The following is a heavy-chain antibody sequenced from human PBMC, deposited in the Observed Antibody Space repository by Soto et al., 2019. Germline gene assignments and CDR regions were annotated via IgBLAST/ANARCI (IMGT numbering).Heavy chain of an antibody. CDR2: IYYSGTT. D-gene: IGHD2-21*02. Sequence: LSLTCTVSDASINSGGYYWSWIRQHPGKGLEWIGFIYYSGTTYYNPSLKSRVTTSVDTSKNQFSLRLSSVTAADTAVYYCARGLIVMLAGIEELINSHFDSWGQGTLVTVS. CDR3: ARGLIVMLAGIEELINSHFDS. J-gene: IGHJ4*02. V-gene: IGHV4-31*03. CDR1: DASINSGGYY.